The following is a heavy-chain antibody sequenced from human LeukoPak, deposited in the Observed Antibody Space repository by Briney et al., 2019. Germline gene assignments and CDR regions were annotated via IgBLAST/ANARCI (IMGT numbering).Heavy chain of an antibody. CDR2: IYPGDSDT. V-gene: IGHV5-51*01. CDR3: ARGREVPAFRVSWFDP. Sequence: GESLKISCKGSGYSFTSYWIGWVRQMPGKGLEWMGIIYPGDSDTRYSPSFQGQVTISADKSISTAYLQWSSLKASDTAMYYCARGREVPAFRVSWFDPWGQGTLVTVSS. D-gene: IGHD2-2*01. J-gene: IGHJ5*02. CDR1: GYSFTSYW.